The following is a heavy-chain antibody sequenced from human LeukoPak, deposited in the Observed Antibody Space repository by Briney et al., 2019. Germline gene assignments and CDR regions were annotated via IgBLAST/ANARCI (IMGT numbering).Heavy chain of an antibody. Sequence: ASVKVSCKASGYTFTSYYMHWVRQAPGQGLEWMGIINPSGGSTSYAQKLQGRVTTTTDTSTSTAYMELRSLRSDDTAVYYCARDPVLGGSYPYYWGQGTLVTVSS. CDR1: GYTFTSYY. J-gene: IGHJ4*02. CDR3: ARDPVLGGSYPYY. V-gene: IGHV1-46*01. CDR2: INPSGGST. D-gene: IGHD1-26*01.